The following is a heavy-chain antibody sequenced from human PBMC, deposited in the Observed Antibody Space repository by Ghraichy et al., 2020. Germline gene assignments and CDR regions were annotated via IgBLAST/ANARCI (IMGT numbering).Heavy chain of an antibody. J-gene: IGHJ4*02. CDR3: AGSIGCASARYLDY. Sequence: GGSLRLSCAIGGFTFSSCSMNWVRQAPGKGLEWVSFISCSGVNKYYADSVNGRFTISRDNAKSILFLQMNSLTAEDTAIYYCAGSIGCASARYLDYWGQGTLVTVPS. CDR2: ISCSGVNK. D-gene: IGHD2-2*03. CDR1: GFTFSSCS. V-gene: IGHV3-48*01.